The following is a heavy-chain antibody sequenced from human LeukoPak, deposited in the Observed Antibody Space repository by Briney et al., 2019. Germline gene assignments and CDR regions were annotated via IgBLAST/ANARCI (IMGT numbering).Heavy chain of an antibody. CDR1: GFTISNTW. CDR3: ERRILGIPYNFDI. V-gene: IGHV3-7*05. D-gene: IGHD7-27*01. CDR2: IKQDGAET. J-gene: IGHJ3*02. Sequence: LTLTCAASGFTISNTWMSWIRHPPGKGQDLVGNIKQDGAETNYVDAVKGRFTISRDNVKNSLSLQMNRLIVEDTASYYCERRILGIPYNFDIRGQGTMVTVSS.